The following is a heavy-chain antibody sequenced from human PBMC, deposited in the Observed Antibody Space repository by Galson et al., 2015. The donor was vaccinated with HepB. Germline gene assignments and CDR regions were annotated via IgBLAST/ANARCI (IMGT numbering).Heavy chain of an antibody. CDR3: ASMVVPAAMGSGYFDY. J-gene: IGHJ4*02. CDR1: GFTVSSNY. D-gene: IGHD2-2*01. Sequence: SLRLPCAASGFTVSSNYMSWVRQAPGKGLEWVSVIYSGGSTYYADSVKGRFTISRDNSKNTLYLQMNSLRAEDTAVYYCASMVVPAAMGSGYFDYWGQGTLVTVSS. CDR2: IYSGGST. V-gene: IGHV3-53*01.